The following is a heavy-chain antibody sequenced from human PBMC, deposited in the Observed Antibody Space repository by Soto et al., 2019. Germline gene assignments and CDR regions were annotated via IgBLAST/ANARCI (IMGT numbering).Heavy chain of an antibody. V-gene: IGHV3-23*01. J-gene: IGHJ3*01. CDR1: GVTFTTYS. CDR3: AKCMQAYWNYDAHHV. Sequence: PGGSLRLSCAASGVTFTTYSMSWVRQAPGKGLEWVAHITATGGTTYYADSVKGRFTISRDTSRNRLYLQMNSLRAEDTALYYCAKCMQAYWNYDAHHVWGQGTMVTVSS. D-gene: IGHD1-7*01. CDR2: ITATGGTT.